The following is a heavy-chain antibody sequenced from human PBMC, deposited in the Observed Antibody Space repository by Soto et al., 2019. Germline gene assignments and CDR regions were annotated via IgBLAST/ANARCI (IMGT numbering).Heavy chain of an antibody. V-gene: IGHV5-51*01. CDR3: GSHPHGDYDVMDV. D-gene: IGHD3-10*01. CDR2: IYPGDLDT. J-gene: IGHJ6*02. CDR1: GYSFTNYW. Sequence: GESLKISCKGSGYSFTNYWIGWVRQMPGKGLEWMGIIYPGDLDTRYSPSFQGQVTISADKSISTAYLQWSSLKASDTAMYYCGSHPHGDYDVMDVWGQGTTVTVSS.